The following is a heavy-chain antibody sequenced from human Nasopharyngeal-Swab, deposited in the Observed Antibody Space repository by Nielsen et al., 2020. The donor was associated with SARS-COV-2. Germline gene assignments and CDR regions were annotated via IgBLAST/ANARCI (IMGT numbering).Heavy chain of an antibody. V-gene: IGHV4-34*01. CDR2: INHSGST. Sequence: GSLRLSCAVYGGSFSGYYWSWIRQPPGKGLEWIGEINHSGSTNYNPSLKSRVTISVDTSKNQFSLKLSSVTAADTAVYCCAREARAGVVVAATVDVWGKGTTVTVSS. J-gene: IGHJ6*04. CDR1: GGSFSGYY. CDR3: AREARAGVVVAATVDV. D-gene: IGHD2-15*01.